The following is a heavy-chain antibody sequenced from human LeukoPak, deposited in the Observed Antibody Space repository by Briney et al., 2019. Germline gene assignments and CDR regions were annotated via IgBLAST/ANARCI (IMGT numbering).Heavy chain of an antibody. V-gene: IGHV3-11*06. CDR1: GFTFSDYY. Sequence: GGSLRLSCAASGFTFSDYYMSWIRQAPGKGLEWVSYISCSSSYTNYADSVKGRFTISRDNAKNSLYLQMNSLRAEDTAVYYCAREIVGAIDYWGQGTLVTVSS. D-gene: IGHD1-26*01. CDR3: AREIVGAIDY. CDR2: ISCSSSYT. J-gene: IGHJ4*02.